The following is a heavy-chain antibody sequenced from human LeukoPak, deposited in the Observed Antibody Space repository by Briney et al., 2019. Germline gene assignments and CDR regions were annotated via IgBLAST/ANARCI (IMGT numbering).Heavy chain of an antibody. D-gene: IGHD6-19*01. J-gene: IGHJ6*03. CDR1: GGSISSYY. Sequence: TSETLSLTCTVSGGSISSYYWSWIRQPPGKGLEWIGYIYYSGSTYYNPSLKSRVTMSVDTSKNQFSLKLSSVTAADTAVYYCARDGRYPYYYYYMDVWGKGTTVTVSS. CDR2: IYYSGST. V-gene: IGHV4-59*12. CDR3: ARDGRYPYYYYYMDV.